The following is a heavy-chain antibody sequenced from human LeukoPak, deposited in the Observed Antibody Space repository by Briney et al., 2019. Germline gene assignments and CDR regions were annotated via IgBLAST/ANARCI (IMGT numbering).Heavy chain of an antibody. CDR3: ARLYYYDSSGTFDY. CDR1: GFTFNNFA. V-gene: IGHV3-33*08. Sequence: GGSLRLSCSASGFTFNNFAMNWVRQAPGKGLEWVAVRWYDGSNKYYADSVKGRFTISRDNSKNTLYLQMNSLRAEDTAVYYCARLYYYDSSGTFDYWGQGTLVTVSS. J-gene: IGHJ4*02. D-gene: IGHD3-22*01. CDR2: RWYDGSNK.